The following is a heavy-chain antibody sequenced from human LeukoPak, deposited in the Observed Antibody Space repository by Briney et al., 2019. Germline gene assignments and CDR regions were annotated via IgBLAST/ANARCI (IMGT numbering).Heavy chain of an antibody. Sequence: ASVKVSCKASGYTFTSYDINWVRQATGQGLEWMGWMNPNSGNTGYAQKFQGRVTMTRNTSISTAYMELSSLRSEDTAVYYCARERYYYGSGSYSYYMDVWGKGTTVTISS. V-gene: IGHV1-8*01. CDR2: MNPNSGNT. CDR1: GYTFTSYD. CDR3: ARERYYYGSGSYSYYMDV. D-gene: IGHD3-10*01. J-gene: IGHJ6*03.